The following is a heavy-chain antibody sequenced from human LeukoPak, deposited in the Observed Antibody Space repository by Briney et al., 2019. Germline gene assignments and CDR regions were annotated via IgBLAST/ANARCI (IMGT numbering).Heavy chain of an antibody. V-gene: IGHV3-66*01. CDR1: GFTVSSNY. Sequence: GGSLRLSCAASGFTVSSNYMTWVRQAPGKGLEWVSVIYSGGNTYYADSVKGRFTISRDNSKNTLYLQMNSLRAEDAAVYYCAKTGVKYSYGSYFDYWGQGTLVTVSS. CDR2: IYSGGNT. J-gene: IGHJ4*02. D-gene: IGHD5-18*01. CDR3: AKTGVKYSYGSYFDY.